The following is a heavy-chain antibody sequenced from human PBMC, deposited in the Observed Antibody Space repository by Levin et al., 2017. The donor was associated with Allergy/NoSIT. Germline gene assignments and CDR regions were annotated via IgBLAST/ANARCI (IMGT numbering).Heavy chain of an antibody. V-gene: IGHV4-34*01. CDR1: GGSFSGYY. CDR3: ARGLGTYYYGSGRWFDP. D-gene: IGHD3-10*01. CDR2: INHSGST. J-gene: IGHJ5*02. Sequence: GSLRLSCAVYGGSFSGYYWSWIRQPPGKGLEWIGEINHSGSTNYNPSLKSRVTISVDTSKNQFSLKLSSVTAADTAVYYCARGLGTYYYGSGRWFDPWGQGTLVTVSS.